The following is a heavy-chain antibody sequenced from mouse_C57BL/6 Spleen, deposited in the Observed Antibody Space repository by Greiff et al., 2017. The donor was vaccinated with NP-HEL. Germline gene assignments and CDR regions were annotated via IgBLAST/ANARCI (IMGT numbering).Heavy chain of an antibody. J-gene: IGHJ2*01. CDR1: GYSFTGYY. CDR2: INPSTGGT. CDR3: ARTTVVDFDY. Sequence: VQLKQSGPELVKPGASVKISCKASGYSFTGYYMNWVKQSPEKSLEWIGEINPSTGGTTYNQKFKAKATLTVDKSSSTAYMQLKSLTSEDSAVYYCARTTVVDFDYWGQGTTLTVSS. V-gene: IGHV1-42*01. D-gene: IGHD1-1*01.